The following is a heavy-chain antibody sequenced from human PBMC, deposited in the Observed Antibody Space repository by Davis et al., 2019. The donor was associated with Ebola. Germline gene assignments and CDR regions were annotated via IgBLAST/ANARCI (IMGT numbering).Heavy chain of an antibody. J-gene: IGHJ5*02. CDR1: GGSISSGGYY. CDR3: ARVTAGLIAVAGTGAYNWFDP. Sequence: PSETLSLTCTVSGGSISSGGYYWSWIRQHPGKGLEWIGYIYYSGSTYYNPSLKSRVTISVDTSKNQFSLKLSSVTAADTAVYYCARVTAGLIAVAGTGAYNWFDPWGQGTLVTVSS. V-gene: IGHV4-31*03. CDR2: IYYSGST. D-gene: IGHD6-19*01.